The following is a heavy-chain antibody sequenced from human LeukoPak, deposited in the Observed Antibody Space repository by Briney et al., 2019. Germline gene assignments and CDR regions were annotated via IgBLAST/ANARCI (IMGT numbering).Heavy chain of an antibody. D-gene: IGHD6-19*01. CDR2: IYYSGST. CDR3: ARETLGIAVAADAFDI. J-gene: IGHJ3*02. Sequence: SETLSLTCTVSSGSISSYYWSWIRQPPGKGLEWIGYIYYSGSTNYNPSLKSRVTISVDTSKNQFSLKLSSVTAADTAVYYCARETLGIAVAADAFDIWGQGTMVTVSS. V-gene: IGHV4-59*01. CDR1: SGSISSYY.